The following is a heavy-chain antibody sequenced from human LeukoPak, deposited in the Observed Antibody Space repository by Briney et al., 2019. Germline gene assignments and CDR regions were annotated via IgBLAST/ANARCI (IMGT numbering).Heavy chain of an antibody. Sequence: SETLSLTCTVSGGSISSSSYYWGWIRQPPGKGLEWIGSIYYSGSTYYNPSLKSRVTISVDTSKNQFSLKLSSVTAADTAVYYCARENPYCSGGSCHNWFDPWGQGTLVTVSS. V-gene: IGHV4-39*07. D-gene: IGHD2-15*01. CDR1: GGSISSSSYY. J-gene: IGHJ5*02. CDR3: ARENPYCSGGSCHNWFDP. CDR2: IYYSGST.